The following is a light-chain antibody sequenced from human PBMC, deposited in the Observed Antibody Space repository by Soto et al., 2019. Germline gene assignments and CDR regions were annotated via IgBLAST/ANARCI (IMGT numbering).Light chain of an antibody. CDR2: TAS. J-gene: IGKJ1*01. CDR3: QEYSGYSRA. Sequence: GDRVTMTCRASQTITRWMAWYQQKPGQAPKLLIYTASTLKSGVPSRFTGGGSGTEFTLTISGLQAVDFATYYCQEYSGYSRAFGQGTKVDIK. CDR1: QTITRW. V-gene: IGKV1-5*03.